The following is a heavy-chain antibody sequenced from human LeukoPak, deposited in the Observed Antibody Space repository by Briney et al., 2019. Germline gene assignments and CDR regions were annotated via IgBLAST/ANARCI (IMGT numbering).Heavy chain of an antibody. CDR2: INHSGST. V-gene: IGHV4-34*01. J-gene: IGHJ4*02. CDR3: ARGYYGEEYYFDY. D-gene: IGHD4-17*01. CDR1: GGPFSGYY. Sequence: SETLSLTCAVYGGPFSGYYWSWIRQPPGKGLEWIGEINHSGSTNYNPSLKSRVTISVDTSKNQFSLKLSSVTAADTAVYYCARGYYGEEYYFDYWGQGTLVTVSS.